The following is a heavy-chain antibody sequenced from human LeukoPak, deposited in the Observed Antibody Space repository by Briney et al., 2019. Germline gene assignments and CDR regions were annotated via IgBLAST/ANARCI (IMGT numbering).Heavy chain of an antibody. CDR1: GFTFSSYS. D-gene: IGHD2-8*01. J-gene: IGHJ3*02. CDR3: ARDLDVVVMLGIMAYDVFDM. Sequence: PGGSLRLSCAASGFTFSSYSMNWVRQAPGKGLEWVSYISSSSSTIYYADSVKGRFTISRDNAKNSLYLQMNSLRAEDTAVYYCARDLDVVVMLGIMAYDVFDMWGQGTMVTVSS. CDR2: ISSSSSTI. V-gene: IGHV3-48*04.